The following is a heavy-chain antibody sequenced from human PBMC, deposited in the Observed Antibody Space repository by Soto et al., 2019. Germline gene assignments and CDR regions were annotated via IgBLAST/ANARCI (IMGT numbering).Heavy chain of an antibody. Sequence: EVQLVESGGGLVQPGGSLRLSCVDSGFTFSSYWMSWVRQAPVKGLEWVGNIKQDGSEENYVDSVKGRFTISRDNAKNSMYLQRNSLRAEDTAVYYCGRRAASGRGWDVWGQGTTVVVSS. J-gene: IGHJ6*02. CDR1: GFTFSSYW. D-gene: IGHD6-13*01. CDR3: GRRAASGRGWDV. V-gene: IGHV3-7*01. CDR2: IKQDGSEE.